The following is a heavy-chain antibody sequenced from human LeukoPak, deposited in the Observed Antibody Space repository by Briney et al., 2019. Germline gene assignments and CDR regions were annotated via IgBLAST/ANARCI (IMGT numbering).Heavy chain of an antibody. CDR2: INWNGGST. J-gene: IGHJ6*04. V-gene: IGHV3-20*04. Sequence: GGSLRLSCAASGFTFDDYGTSWVRQAPGKGLEWVSGINWNGGSTGYADSVKGRFTISRDNAKNSLYLQMNSLRAEDTAVYYCAELGITMIGGVWGKGTTVTISS. D-gene: IGHD3-10*02. CDR3: AELGITMIGGV. CDR1: GFTFDDYG.